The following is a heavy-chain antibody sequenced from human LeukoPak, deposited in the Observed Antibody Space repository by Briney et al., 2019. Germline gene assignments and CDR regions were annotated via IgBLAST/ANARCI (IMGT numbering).Heavy chain of an antibody. CDR2: INPNSGGT. CDR3: TRATSVVVPAADHYYYGMDV. D-gene: IGHD2-2*01. V-gene: IGHV1-2*02. J-gene: IGHJ6*02. CDR1: GSTFTGYY. Sequence: GASVTVSCKAPGSTFTGYYMHWVRQAPGQGLEWMGWINPNSGGTDYAQKFQGRVTMTRDTSLSTAYMELSRLRSDDTAVYYCTRATSVVVPAADHYYYGMDVWGQGTTVTVSS.